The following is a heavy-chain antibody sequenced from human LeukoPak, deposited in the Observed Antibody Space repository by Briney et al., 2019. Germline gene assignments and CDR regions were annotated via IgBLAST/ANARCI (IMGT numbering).Heavy chain of an antibody. V-gene: IGHV4-34*01. D-gene: IGHD1-26*01. J-gene: IGHJ5*02. CDR1: GGSFSGYY. Sequence: PSETLSLTCAVYGGSFSGYYWSWIRQPPGKGLEWIGEINHGGSTNYNPSLKSRVTISVDTSKNQFSLKLSSVTAADTAVYYCARDYYSGSYFGPYNWFDPWGQGTLVTVSS. CDR2: INHGGST. CDR3: ARDYYSGSYFGPYNWFDP.